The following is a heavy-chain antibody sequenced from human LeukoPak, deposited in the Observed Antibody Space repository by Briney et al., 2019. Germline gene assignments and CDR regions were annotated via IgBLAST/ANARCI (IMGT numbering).Heavy chain of an antibody. CDR1: GFTFSSYA. D-gene: IGHD1-26*01. J-gene: IGHJ5*02. CDR3: AREGGAHPAEGWFDP. Sequence: GGSLRLSCAASGFTFSSYAMSWVRQAPGKGLEWVSVIYSGGSTYYADSVKGRFTIPRDNSKNTLYLQMNSLRAEDTAVYYCAREGGAHPAEGWFDPWGQGTLVTVSS. CDR2: IYSGGST. V-gene: IGHV3-66*01.